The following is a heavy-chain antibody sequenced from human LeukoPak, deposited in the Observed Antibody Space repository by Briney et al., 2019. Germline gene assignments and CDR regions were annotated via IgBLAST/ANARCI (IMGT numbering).Heavy chain of an antibody. CDR1: GFTFSSYS. Sequence: QPGGSLRLSCAASGFTFSSYSMNWVRQAPGKGLEWVSYISSSSSTIYYADSVKGRFTISRDNAKNSLYLQMNSLSAEDTAVYYCTREGRNFFDPWGQGTLVTVSS. J-gene: IGHJ5*02. V-gene: IGHV3-48*04. CDR2: ISSSSSTI. CDR3: TREGRNFFDP.